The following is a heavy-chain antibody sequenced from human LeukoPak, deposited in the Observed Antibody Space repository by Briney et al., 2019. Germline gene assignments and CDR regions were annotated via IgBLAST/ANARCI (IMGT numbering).Heavy chain of an antibody. J-gene: IGHJ4*02. Sequence: PGGSLRLSCAASGFTFSSYAMHWVRQAPGKGLEWVAVISYDGSNKYYADSVKGRFTISRDNSKNTLYLQMNSLRAEDTAVYYCATKYGGNSVWLDWGQGTLVTVSS. D-gene: IGHD4-23*01. CDR3: ATKYGGNSVWLD. V-gene: IGHV3-30-3*01. CDR1: GFTFSSYA. CDR2: ISYDGSNK.